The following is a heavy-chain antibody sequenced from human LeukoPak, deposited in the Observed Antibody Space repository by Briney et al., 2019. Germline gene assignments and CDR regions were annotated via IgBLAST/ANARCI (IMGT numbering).Heavy chain of an antibody. CDR3: ASGKYCGGDCYFDY. CDR2: MYSSGNS. Sequence: PSETLSLTCTVSGDSISSYYWSWIRQPAGKGLEWIGRMYSSGNSNYNPSLKSRVTMSIDTSKNQFSLKLSSMTVADTAVYYCASGKYCGGDCYFDYWGQGSLVTVSS. J-gene: IGHJ4*02. D-gene: IGHD2-21*02. V-gene: IGHV4-4*07. CDR1: GDSISSYY.